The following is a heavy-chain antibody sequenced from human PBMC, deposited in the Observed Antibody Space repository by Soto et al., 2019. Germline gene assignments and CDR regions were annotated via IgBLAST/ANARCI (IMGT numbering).Heavy chain of an antibody. J-gene: IGHJ4*02. CDR2: IKQDGSEK. D-gene: IGHD5-12*01. CDR3: AKERGYSGYDPCDY. CDR1: GFTSSSYW. Sequence: GGSLRLSCAASGFTSSSYWMSWVRQAPGKGLEWVANIKQDGSEKYYVNSVKGRFTISRDNAKNSLYLQMNSLRAEDTAVYYCAKERGYSGYDPCDYWGQGTLVTVSS. V-gene: IGHV3-7*01.